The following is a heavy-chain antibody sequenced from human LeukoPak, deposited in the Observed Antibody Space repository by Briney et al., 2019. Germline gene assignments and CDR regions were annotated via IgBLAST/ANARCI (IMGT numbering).Heavy chain of an antibody. V-gene: IGHV3-7*01. D-gene: IGHD6-13*01. Sequence: PGGSLRLSCAASGFTFSSYSMNWVRQAPGKGLEWVANIKPDGSEKYYVDSVKGRFTISRDNAKNSLYLQMNSLRAEDTAVYYCARDKAHLAAAGFIDYWGQGTLVTVSS. CDR3: ARDKAHLAAAGFIDY. CDR2: IKPDGSEK. CDR1: GFTFSSYS. J-gene: IGHJ4*02.